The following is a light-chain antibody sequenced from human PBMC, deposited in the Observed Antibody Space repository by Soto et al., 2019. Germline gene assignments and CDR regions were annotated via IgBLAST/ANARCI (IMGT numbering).Light chain of an antibody. CDR1: QSIGNW. Sequence: DIQMTQSPSTLSGSVGDRVTITCRASQSIGNWLAWYQQKPGKAPNLLIYDASTLESGVPSGFSGSGSGTEFTLTISSLQPDDSATYYCQQYNSYSQTFGQGPKVDIK. J-gene: IGKJ1*01. CDR2: DAS. CDR3: QQYNSYSQT. V-gene: IGKV1-5*01.